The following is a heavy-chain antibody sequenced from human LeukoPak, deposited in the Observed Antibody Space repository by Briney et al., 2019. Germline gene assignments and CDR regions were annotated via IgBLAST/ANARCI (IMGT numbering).Heavy chain of an antibody. Sequence: ASVKVSCKASGYTFTSYAMNWVRQAPGQGLECMGWINTNTGNPTYAQGFTGRFVFTLDTSVSTAYLQISSLKAEDTAVYYCARGNIVLMVYALFWFDPWGQGTLVTVSS. CDR2: INTNTGNP. V-gene: IGHV7-4-1*02. CDR1: GYTFTSYA. D-gene: IGHD2-8*01. J-gene: IGHJ5*02. CDR3: ARGNIVLMVYALFWFDP.